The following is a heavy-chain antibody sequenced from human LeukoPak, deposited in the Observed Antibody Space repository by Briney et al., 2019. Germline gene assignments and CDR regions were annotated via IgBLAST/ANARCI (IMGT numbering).Heavy chain of an antibody. CDR2: ISSRGDVI. D-gene: IGHD7-27*01. CDR3: ARDEDGDQEFDY. CDR1: GFTFSSYG. Sequence: PGGSLRLSCGASGFTFSSYGMTWVRQAPGKGLEWVSHISSRGDVISYEDSVKGRFIISRDDAESSLYLQMNSLRVEDTAVYYCARDEDGDQEFDYWGQGTLVTVSS. V-gene: IGHV3-48*03. J-gene: IGHJ4*02.